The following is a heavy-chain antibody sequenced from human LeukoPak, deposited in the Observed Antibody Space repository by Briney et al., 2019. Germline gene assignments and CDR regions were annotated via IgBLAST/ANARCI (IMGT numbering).Heavy chain of an antibody. V-gene: IGHV3-53*01. D-gene: IGHD5-24*01. CDR1: GFTVSSNY. J-gene: IGHJ4*02. CDR3: VTSMVGYNCLYS. Sequence: PGGSLRLSCAASGFTVSSNYMSWVRQAPGKGLEWVSAIYSGGSTYYADSVKGRFTISRDNSKNTLYLQMNSLRAEDTAVYYCVTSMVGYNCLYSWGQGTLVIVSS. CDR2: IYSGGST.